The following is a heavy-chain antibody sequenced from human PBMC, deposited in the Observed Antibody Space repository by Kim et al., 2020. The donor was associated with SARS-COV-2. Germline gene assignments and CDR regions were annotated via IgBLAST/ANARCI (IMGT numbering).Heavy chain of an antibody. V-gene: IGHV5-51*01. CDR1: GYSFTTYW. J-gene: IGHJ3*02. D-gene: IGHD2-15*01. CDR2: IYPGDSET. Sequence: GESLKISCKGSGYSFTTYWIGWVRQMPGKGLEWMGIIYPGDSETRYSPSFEGQVIISVDKSISTAYLQWSSLKASDTAIYYCARHPSGWYAFDIWGQGTMVSVSS. CDR3: ARHPSGWYAFDI.